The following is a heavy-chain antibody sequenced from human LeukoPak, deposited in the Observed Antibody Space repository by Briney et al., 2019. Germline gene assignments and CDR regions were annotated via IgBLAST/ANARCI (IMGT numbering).Heavy chain of an antibody. CDR2: IRYDGSNK. CDR3: AKACYYGSGNQFDY. CDR1: GFTFSSYG. J-gene: IGHJ4*02. Sequence: PGGSLRLSCAASGFTFSSYGMHWVRQAPGKGLEWVAFIRYDGSNKYYADSVKGRFTISRDNSKNTLYLQMNSLRAEDTAVYYCAKACYYGSGNQFDYWGQGTLVTVSS. V-gene: IGHV3-30*02. D-gene: IGHD3-10*01.